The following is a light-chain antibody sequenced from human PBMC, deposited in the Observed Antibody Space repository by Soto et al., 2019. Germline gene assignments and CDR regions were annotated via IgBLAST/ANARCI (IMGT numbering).Light chain of an antibody. V-gene: IGKV1-9*01. CDR2: AAS. CDR1: QDISSY. CDR3: QQLNSYPLT. J-gene: IGKJ4*01. Sequence: IQLTQSPSSLSASVGDRVTITCRASQDISSYLAWYQQKPGKAPKLLIYAASTLHSGVPSRFSGSGSGTEFTLTISSLQPQDFATYYCQQLNSYPLTFGGGTKVEIK.